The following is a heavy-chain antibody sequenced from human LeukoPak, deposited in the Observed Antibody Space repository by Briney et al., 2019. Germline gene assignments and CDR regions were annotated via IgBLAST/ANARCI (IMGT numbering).Heavy chain of an antibody. V-gene: IGHV4-59*01. CDR3: ARGVAAAVGWFVP. J-gene: IGHJ5*02. D-gene: IGHD6-13*01. Sequence: SETLSLTCTVSGGSISSYYWTWIRQPPGKGLEWIGYNYYSGSTNYNPSLKSRVTISVDTSKNQFSLKLSSVTAADTAVYYCARGVAAAVGWFVPWGQGTLVTVSS. CDR2: NYYSGST. CDR1: GGSISSYY.